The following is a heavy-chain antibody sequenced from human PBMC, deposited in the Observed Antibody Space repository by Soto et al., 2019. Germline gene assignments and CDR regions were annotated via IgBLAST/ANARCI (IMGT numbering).Heavy chain of an antibody. CDR3: ARVGGYYDSSGYHRHFDY. D-gene: IGHD3-22*01. J-gene: IGHJ4*02. CDR2: IYYSGST. CDR1: GGSISSYY. V-gene: IGHV4-59*01. Sequence: PSETLSLTCTVSGGSISSYYWSWIRQPPGKGLEWIGYIYYSGSTNYNPSLKSRVTISVDTSKNQFSLKLSSVTAADTAVYYCARVGGYYDSSGYHRHFDYWGQGTLVTVSS.